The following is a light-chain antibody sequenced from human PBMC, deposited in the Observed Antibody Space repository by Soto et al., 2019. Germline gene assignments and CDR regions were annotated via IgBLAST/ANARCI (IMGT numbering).Light chain of an antibody. V-gene: IGLV2-8*01. CDR1: SSDVGGYNY. J-gene: IGLJ2*01. Sequence: QSALTQPPSASGSPGQSVTISCTGTSSDVGGYNYVSWYQQHPGKAPKLMILEVSKRPSGVPDRFSGSKSGNTASLTVSGLQAEDEADYYCFSYAGSTVLFGGGTQLTVL. CDR3: FSYAGSTVL. CDR2: EVS.